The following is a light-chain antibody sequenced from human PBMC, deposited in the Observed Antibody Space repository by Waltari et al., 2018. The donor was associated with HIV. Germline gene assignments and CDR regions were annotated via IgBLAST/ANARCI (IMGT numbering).Light chain of an antibody. J-gene: IGLJ1*01. CDR3: AAWDDSLSGYV. Sequence: GQRVTISCSGSTSNIGSNYVYWYQHLPGTAPKLLMYRNNQRPSGVPDRFSGSKSGTSASLAISGLRSEDEADYYCAAWDDSLSGYVFGTGTTVTVL. CDR2: RNN. V-gene: IGLV1-47*01. CDR1: TSNIGSNY.